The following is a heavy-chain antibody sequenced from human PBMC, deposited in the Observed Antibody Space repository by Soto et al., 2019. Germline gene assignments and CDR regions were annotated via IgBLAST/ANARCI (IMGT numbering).Heavy chain of an antibody. CDR1: GGTFSSYA. J-gene: IGHJ6*02. Sequence: SVKVSCKASGGTFSSYAISWVRQAPGQGLEWMGGIIPIFGTANYAQKFQGRVTITADESTSTAYMELSSLRSEDTAVYYCARDTIAALDYYYYYGMDVWGQGTKLTVS. CDR2: IIPIFGTA. CDR3: ARDTIAALDYYYYYGMDV. D-gene: IGHD6-6*01. V-gene: IGHV1-69*13.